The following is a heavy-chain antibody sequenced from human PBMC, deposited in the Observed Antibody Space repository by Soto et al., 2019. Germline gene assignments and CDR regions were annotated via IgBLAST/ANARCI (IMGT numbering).Heavy chain of an antibody. CDR2: TYYRSKWYN. V-gene: IGHV6-1*01. J-gene: IGHJ3*02. CDR1: GDSVSSNSAA. D-gene: IGHD3-22*01. Sequence: SQTLSLICAISGDSVSSNSAAWNWIRQSPSRGLEWLGRTYYRSKWYNDYAVSVKSRITINPDTSKNQFSLQLNSVTPEDTAVYYCARVPARVTYYYDSSGYGNAFDIWGQGTMVTVSS. CDR3: ARVPARVTYYYDSSGYGNAFDI.